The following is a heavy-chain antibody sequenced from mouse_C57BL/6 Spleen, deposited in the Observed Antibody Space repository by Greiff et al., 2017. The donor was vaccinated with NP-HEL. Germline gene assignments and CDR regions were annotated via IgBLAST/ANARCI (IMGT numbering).Heavy chain of an antibody. V-gene: IGHV14-4*01. CDR2: IDPENGDT. D-gene: IGHD2-14*01. J-gene: IGHJ3*01. CDR3: TTVTTTRGFFAY. CDR1: GFNIKDDY. Sequence: EVQLQQSGAELVRPGASVKLSCTASGFNIKDDYMHWVKQRPEQGLEWIGWIDPENGDTEYASKFQGKATITADTSSNTAYLHLSSLTSEDTAVYYCTTVTTTRGFFAYWGQGTLVTVSA.